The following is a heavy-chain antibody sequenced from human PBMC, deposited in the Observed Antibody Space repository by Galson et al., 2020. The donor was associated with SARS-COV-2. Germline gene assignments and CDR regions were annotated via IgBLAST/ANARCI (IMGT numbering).Heavy chain of an antibody. Sequence: SETLSLTCTVSGGSISSGGYYWSWIRQHPGKGLEWIGYIYYSGSTYYNPSLKSRVTISVDTSKNQFSLKLSSVTAADTAVYYCARARRWIQLWLSHGMDVWGQGTTVTVSS. CDR3: ARARRWIQLWLSHGMDV. J-gene: IGHJ6*02. CDR2: IYYSGST. CDR1: GGSISSGGYY. D-gene: IGHD5-18*01. V-gene: IGHV4-31*03.